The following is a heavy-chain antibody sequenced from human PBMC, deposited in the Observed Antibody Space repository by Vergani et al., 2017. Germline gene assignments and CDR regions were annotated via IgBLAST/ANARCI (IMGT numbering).Heavy chain of an antibody. CDR1: GFTFSSYG. D-gene: IGHD6-19*01. CDR3: ARAGGDSSGRKDYYYYGMDV. J-gene: IGHJ6*02. V-gene: IGHV3-33*01. Sequence: QVQLVESGGGVVQPGRSLRLSCAASGFTFSSYGMHWVRQAPGKGLEWVAVIWYDGSNKYYADSVKGRFTISRDNSKNTLYLQMNSLRAEDTAVYYCARAGGDSSGRKDYYYYGMDVWGQGTTVTVFS. CDR2: IWYDGSNK.